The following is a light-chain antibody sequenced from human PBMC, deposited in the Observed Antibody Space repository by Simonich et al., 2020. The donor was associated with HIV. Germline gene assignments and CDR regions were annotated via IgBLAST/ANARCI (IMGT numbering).Light chain of an antibody. J-gene: IGKJ4*01. Sequence: DIQMTQSPSSLSASVGDRVPITCRASQGISNSLAWYQQKPGKAPKLLLYAASRLESGVPSRFRGSGSGTDYTLTISSLQPEDFATYYCQQYFGPPPLTFGGGTKVEIK. CDR1: QGISNS. CDR2: AAS. CDR3: QQYFGPPPLT. V-gene: IGKV1-NL1*01.